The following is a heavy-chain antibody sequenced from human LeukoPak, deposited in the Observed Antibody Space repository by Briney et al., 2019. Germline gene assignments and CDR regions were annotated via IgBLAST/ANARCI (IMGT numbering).Heavy chain of an antibody. CDR2: IYYSGIT. CDR3: ARTSYHYNSGDYGWYFDY. V-gene: IGHV4-59*01. D-gene: IGHD3-10*01. CDR1: GGSFSGYY. Sequence: SETLSLTCAVYGGSFSGYYWSLIRQPPGEGLEWIGYIYYSGITKYSPSLKSRVTISVDTSKNQFSLRLTSVTAADTAVYYCARTSYHYNSGDYGWYFDYWGQGTLVTVSS. J-gene: IGHJ4*02.